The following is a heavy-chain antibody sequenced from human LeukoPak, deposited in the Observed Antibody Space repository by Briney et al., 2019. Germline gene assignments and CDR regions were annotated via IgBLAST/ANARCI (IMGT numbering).Heavy chain of an antibody. D-gene: IGHD3-22*01. Sequence: PGGSLRLSCAASGFTVSSNYMSWVRHAPGKGLEWVSVIYSGGSTYYADSVKGRFTISRDNSKNTLYLQMNSLRAEDTAVYYCCRVACDSGFCNVDYWGQGTLVPVTS. V-gene: IGHV3-53*01. CDR3: CRVACDSGFCNVDY. CDR2: IYSGGST. J-gene: IGHJ4*02. CDR1: GFTVSSNY.